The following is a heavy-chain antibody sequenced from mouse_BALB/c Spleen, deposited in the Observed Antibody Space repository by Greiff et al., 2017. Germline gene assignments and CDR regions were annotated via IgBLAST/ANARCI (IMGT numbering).Heavy chain of an antibody. J-gene: IGHJ3*01. CDR3: AKLEGFAY. V-gene: IGHV3-6*02. CDR1: GYSITSGYY. Sequence: EVKLEESGPGLVKPSQSLSLTCSVTGYSITSGYYWNWIRQFPGNKLEWMGYISYDGSNNYNPSLKNRISITRDTSKNQFFLKLNSVTTEDTATYYCAKLEGFAYWGQGTLVTVSA. CDR2: ISYDGSN.